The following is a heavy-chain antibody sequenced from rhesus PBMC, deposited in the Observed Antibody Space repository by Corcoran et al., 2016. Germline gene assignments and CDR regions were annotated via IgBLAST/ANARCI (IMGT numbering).Heavy chain of an antibody. V-gene: IGHV4S19*01. CDR3: AREQYLDWLPQSLSLDV. CDR1: GGSISSSNW. J-gene: IGHJ5-2*02. Sequence: QVQLQESGPGLVKPSETLSLTCAVSGGSISSSNWWSWIRQPPGKGLEWIGYISGSSCSTYYNPSLKSRVTISKDTSKNQFSLKLSSVTAADTAVYYCAREQYLDWLPQSLSLDVWGRGVLVTVSS. CDR2: ISGSSCST. D-gene: IGHD3-3*01.